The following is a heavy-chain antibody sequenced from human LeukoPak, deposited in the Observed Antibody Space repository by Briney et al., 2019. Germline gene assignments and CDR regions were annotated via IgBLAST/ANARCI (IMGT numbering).Heavy chain of an antibody. V-gene: IGHV3-7*02. J-gene: IGHJ4*02. CDR3: ATYKHQLRTVYFDY. CDR2: IKQDGSDK. D-gene: IGHD1-1*01. Sequence: GGSLRLSCAASGFTFSNYEMNWVRQAPGKGLEWVANIKQDGSDKNYVDSVKGRFTISKDNAKNLLSLEMNGLRAEDTAVYYCATYKHQLRTVYFDYWGQGTLVTVSS. CDR1: GFTFSNYE.